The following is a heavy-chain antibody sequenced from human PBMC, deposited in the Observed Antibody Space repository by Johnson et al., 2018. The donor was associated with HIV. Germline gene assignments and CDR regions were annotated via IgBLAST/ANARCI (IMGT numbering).Heavy chain of an antibody. CDR3: ARDFYYRFWTGYSRNDAFDI. Sequence: QVQLVESGGGVVQPGRSLRLSCAASGFTFSSYAMHWVRQAPGKGLEWVAVISYDGSNKYYADSVRGRFTISRDNSKNTLYLQMNSLRAEDTAVYYCARDFYYRFWTGYSRNDAFDIWGQGTMVTVSS. V-gene: IGHV3-30-3*01. CDR2: ISYDGSNK. CDR1: GFTFSSYA. D-gene: IGHD3/OR15-3a*01. J-gene: IGHJ3*02.